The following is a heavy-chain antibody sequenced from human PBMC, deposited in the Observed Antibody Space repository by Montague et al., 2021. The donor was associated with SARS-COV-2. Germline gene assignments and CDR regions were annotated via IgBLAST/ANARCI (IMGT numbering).Heavy chain of an antibody. CDR2: XDWDDDK. J-gene: IGHJ6*02. D-gene: IGHD3-9*01. CDR1: GFSLSTGGMC. CDR3: ARTYYDILTGRDYGMDV. V-gene: IGHV2-70*11. Sequence: PALVKPTQTLTLTCTFSGFSLSTGGMCVSWIRQPPGKALEWLARXDWDDDKYYSTSLKTRLTISKDTSKNQVVLTMTNMDPVDTATYYCARTYYDILTGRDYGMDVWGQGTTVTVSS.